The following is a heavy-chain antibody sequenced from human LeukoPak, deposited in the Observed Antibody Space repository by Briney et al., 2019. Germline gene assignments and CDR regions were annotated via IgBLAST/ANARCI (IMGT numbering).Heavy chain of an antibody. J-gene: IGHJ4*02. Sequence: GGSLRLSCTASGFAFSSYAMSWVRQAPGKGLECVSALSGNGNTIYYADSVKGRFTISRDNSKNTLSLQMNSLRAEDTAVYYCAKALYGGHDYWGQGTLVTVSS. D-gene: IGHD4-23*01. CDR1: GFAFSSYA. V-gene: IGHV3-23*01. CDR3: AKALYGGHDY. CDR2: LSGNGNTI.